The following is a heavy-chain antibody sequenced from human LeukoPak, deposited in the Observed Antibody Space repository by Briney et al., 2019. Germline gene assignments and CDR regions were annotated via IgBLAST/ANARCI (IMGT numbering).Heavy chain of an antibody. CDR3: ARDGKKLHDFWSGYPPSLFDP. CDR2: INPNSGGT. J-gene: IGHJ5*02. V-gene: IGHV1-2*02. CDR1: GYTFTGDC. D-gene: IGHD3-3*01. Sequence: ASVEVSCKASGYTFTGDCMQWVRQAPGQGLQWMGWINPNSGGTNYAQKFQGRVTMTRDTSISTAYMELSRLRSDDTAVYYCARDGKKLHDFWSGYPPSLFDPWGQGTLVTVSS.